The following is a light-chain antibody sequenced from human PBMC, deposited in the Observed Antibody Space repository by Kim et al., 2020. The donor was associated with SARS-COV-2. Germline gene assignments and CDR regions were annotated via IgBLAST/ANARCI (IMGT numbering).Light chain of an antibody. J-gene: IGKJ1*01. CDR2: AAS. CDR3: QQYDSWWT. V-gene: IGKV3-15*01. CDR1: QCVSSH. Sequence: CPSEKATLACTASQCVSSHLACCQQKPRQAPRLLIYAASTRATDIPARFGGSVCETEFTLTISGLQSKDFAIYFCQQYDSWWTFGEGTKVDIK.